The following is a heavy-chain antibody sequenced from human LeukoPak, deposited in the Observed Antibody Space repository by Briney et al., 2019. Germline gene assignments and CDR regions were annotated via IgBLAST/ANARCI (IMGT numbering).Heavy chain of an antibody. CDR1: GYTFTGYY. Sequence: GASVKVSCKASGYTFTGYYMHWVRQAPGQGLEWMGWINPNSGGTNYAQTFQGRVTMTRDTSISTAYMELSRLRSDDTAVYYCARLADIVVVPAAIDIWGQGTMVTVSS. V-gene: IGHV1-2*02. CDR2: INPNSGGT. CDR3: ARLADIVVVPAAIDI. J-gene: IGHJ3*02. D-gene: IGHD2-2*01.